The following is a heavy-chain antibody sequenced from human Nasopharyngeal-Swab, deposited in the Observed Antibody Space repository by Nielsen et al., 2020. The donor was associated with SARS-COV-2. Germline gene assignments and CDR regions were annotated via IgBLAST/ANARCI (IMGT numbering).Heavy chain of an antibody. J-gene: IGHJ4*02. D-gene: IGHD4-17*01. CDR1: GFTFDDYA. Sequence: GGSLRLSCAASGFTFDDYAMHWVRQASGKGLEWVSGISWNSGSIGYADSVKGRFTISRDNAKNSLYLQMNSLRAEDTALYYCAKGAVTTAVFDYWGQGTLVTVSS. CDR3: AKGAVTTAVFDY. CDR2: ISWNSGSI. V-gene: IGHV3-9*01.